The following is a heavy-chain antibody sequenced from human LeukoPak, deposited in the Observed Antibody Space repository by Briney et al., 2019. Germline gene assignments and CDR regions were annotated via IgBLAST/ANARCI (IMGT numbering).Heavy chain of an antibody. D-gene: IGHD4-11*01. J-gene: IGHJ5*01. Sequence: SDTLSLTCAVSGYSISSNNWWAWIRQPPGKGLEWIGYIYYSGSTYYNPYNPSLTSRVTISIDTSKNQFSLKLTSVTAADTAVYYCARLLHDWFDSWGQGTLVTVSS. CDR2: IYYSGST. CDR3: ARLLHDWFDS. CDR1: GYSISSNNW. V-gene: IGHV4-28*01.